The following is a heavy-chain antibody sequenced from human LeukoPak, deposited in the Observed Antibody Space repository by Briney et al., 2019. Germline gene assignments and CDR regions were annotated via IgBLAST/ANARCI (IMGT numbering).Heavy chain of an antibody. CDR2: ISYDGSNK. Sequence: GRSLRLSCAASGFTFSSYGMHWVRQAPGKRLEWVAVISYDGSNKYYADSVKGRFTISRDNSKNTLYLQMNSLRAEDTAVYYCAKGLAVAGTMVGDYWGQGTLATVSS. D-gene: IGHD6-19*01. CDR1: GFTFSSYG. J-gene: IGHJ4*02. CDR3: AKGLAVAGTMVGDY. V-gene: IGHV3-30*18.